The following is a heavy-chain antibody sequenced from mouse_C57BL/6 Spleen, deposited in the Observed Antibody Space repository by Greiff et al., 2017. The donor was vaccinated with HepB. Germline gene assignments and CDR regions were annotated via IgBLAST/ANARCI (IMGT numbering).Heavy chain of an antibody. J-gene: IGHJ2*01. D-gene: IGHD1-1*01. CDR2: IYPGDGDT. Sequence: QVQLQQSGPELVKPGASVKISCKASGYAFSSSWMNWVKQRPGKGLEWIGRIYPGDGDTNYNGKFKGKATLTADKSSSTAYMQLSSLTSEDSAVYFCARGGVRTTVVATDYWGQGTTLTVSS. CDR1: GYAFSSSW. V-gene: IGHV1-82*01. CDR3: ARGGVRTTVVATDY.